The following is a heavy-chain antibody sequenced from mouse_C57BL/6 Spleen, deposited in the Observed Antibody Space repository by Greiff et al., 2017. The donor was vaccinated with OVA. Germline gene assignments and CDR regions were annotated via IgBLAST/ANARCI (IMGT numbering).Heavy chain of an antibody. CDR2: IDTENGDT. D-gene: IGHD1-1*01. CDR3: TTGRITTVVATGYFDY. Sequence: VQLKQSGAELVRPGASVKLSCTASGFNIKDDYMHWVKQRPEQGLEWIGWIDTENGDTEYASKFQGKATITADTSSNTASLQLSSLTSEDTAVYYCTTGRITTVVATGYFDYWGQGTTLTVSS. CDR1: GFNIKDDY. J-gene: IGHJ2*01. V-gene: IGHV14-4*01.